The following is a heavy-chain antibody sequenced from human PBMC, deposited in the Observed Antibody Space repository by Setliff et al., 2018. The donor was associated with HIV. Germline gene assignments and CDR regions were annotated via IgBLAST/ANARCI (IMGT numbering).Heavy chain of an antibody. CDR3: AKDAFPVSSTWYGGIDC. V-gene: IGHV3-23*01. D-gene: IGHD6-13*01. CDR2: ISNNGGKT. Sequence: PGGSLRLSCAASGFTFSSYAMTWVRQAPGKGLEWVSSISNNGGKTYYADPEKGRFTISRDNSKNTLYLQMNSLRAADTAVYYCAKDAFPVSSTWYGGIDCWGQGTLVTVSS. CDR1: GFTFSSYA. J-gene: IGHJ4*02.